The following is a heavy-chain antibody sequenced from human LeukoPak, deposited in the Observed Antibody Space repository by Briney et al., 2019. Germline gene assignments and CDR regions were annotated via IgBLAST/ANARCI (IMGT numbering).Heavy chain of an antibody. D-gene: IGHD6-19*01. CDR1: GFTFSSYA. CDR2: ISGSGGST. Sequence: GGSLRLSCAASGFTFSSYAMSWVRQAPGKGLEWVSAISGSGGSTYYADSVKGRFTISRDNSKNTLYLQMNSLRAEDTAVYYCAEDLSVAGTRYYFDYWGQGTLVTVSS. V-gene: IGHV3-23*01. CDR3: AEDLSVAGTRYYFDY. J-gene: IGHJ4*02.